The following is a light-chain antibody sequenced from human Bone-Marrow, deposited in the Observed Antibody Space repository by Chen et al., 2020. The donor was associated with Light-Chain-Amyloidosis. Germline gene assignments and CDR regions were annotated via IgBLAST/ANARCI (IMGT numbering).Light chain of an antibody. CDR3: QSADSSGTYEVI. Sequence: SYELTQPPSVSVSPGQTARITCSGDDLPTKYAYWYQQKPGQAPVRVIHIGTERPSGISERFAGSSSGTTATLTISGVQAEDEADYHCQSADSSGTYEVIFGGGTKLTVL. J-gene: IGLJ2*01. CDR2: IGT. CDR1: DLPTKY. V-gene: IGLV3-25*03.